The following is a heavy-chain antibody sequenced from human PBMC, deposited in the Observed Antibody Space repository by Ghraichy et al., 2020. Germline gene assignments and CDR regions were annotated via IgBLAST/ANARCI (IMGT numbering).Heavy chain of an antibody. CDR1: GFTFSKAW. CDR3: TAEDSPGHSSAGEY. D-gene: IGHD6-19*01. V-gene: IGHV3-15*01. Sequence: GGSLRLSCAASGFTFSKAWMSWVRQAPGKGLEWIGRVRSNTDGGTTLYAAPAKGRFTVSRDDSKNTLYLQMNNLGTEDTAVYYCTAEDSPGHSSAGEYWGQGTLVTVSS. J-gene: IGHJ4*02. CDR2: VRSNTDGGTT.